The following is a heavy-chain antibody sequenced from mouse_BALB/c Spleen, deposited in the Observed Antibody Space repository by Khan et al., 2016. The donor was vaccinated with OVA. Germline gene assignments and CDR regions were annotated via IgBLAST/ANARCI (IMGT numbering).Heavy chain of an antibody. V-gene: IGHV1-20*02. Sequence: VQLKQSGPELVKPGASVKISCKASGYSFTGYFMNWVMQSHGKSLEWIGRINPHIGETLYNQKFKDKATLTVDESSSTAHMELRSLASEDSAVYYCATIYRSDFDYWGQGTTLTVSS. CDR2: INPHIGET. D-gene: IGHD1-1*01. CDR3: ATIYRSDFDY. CDR1: GYSFTGYF. J-gene: IGHJ2*01.